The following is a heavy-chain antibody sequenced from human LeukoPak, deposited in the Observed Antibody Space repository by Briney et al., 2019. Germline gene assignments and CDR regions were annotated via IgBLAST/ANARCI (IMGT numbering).Heavy chain of an antibody. Sequence: SETLSLTCAVYGGSFSGYYWSWIRQPPGKGLEWIGEINHSGSTNYNPSLKSRVTISVDTSKNLFSLKLSSVTAADTAVYYCASIPQNYFDAFDIWGQGTMVTVSS. D-gene: IGHD1-7*01. CDR1: GGSFSGYY. CDR3: ASIPQNYFDAFDI. V-gene: IGHV4-34*01. CDR2: INHSGST. J-gene: IGHJ3*02.